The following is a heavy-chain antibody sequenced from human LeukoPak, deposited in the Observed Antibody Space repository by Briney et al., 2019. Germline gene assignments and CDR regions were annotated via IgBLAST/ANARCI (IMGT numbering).Heavy chain of an antibody. CDR2: ISGSGGST. D-gene: IGHD3-3*01. CDR1: GFTFSSYA. V-gene: IGHV3-23*01. Sequence: GGSLRLSCAASGFTFSSYAMSWVRQAPGKGLEWVSAISGSGGSTYYADSVKGRFTISRDNSKNTLYLQMDSLRAEDTAVYYCAKGVGAYYDFWSGYSYYYGMDVRGQGTTVTVSS. CDR3: AKGVGAYYDFWSGYSYYYGMDV. J-gene: IGHJ6*02.